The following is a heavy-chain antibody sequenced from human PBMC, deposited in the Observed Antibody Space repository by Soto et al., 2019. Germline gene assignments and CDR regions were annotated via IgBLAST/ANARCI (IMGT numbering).Heavy chain of an antibody. Sequence: GGSLRLSCAASGFTFSSYSMNWVRQAPGKGLEWVSSISSSSSYIYYADSVKGRFTISRDNAKNSLYLQMNSLRAEDTAVYYCASWGDGSGSYYKNYYYGMDVWGQGTTVTVSS. V-gene: IGHV3-21*01. CDR3: ASWGDGSGSYYKNYYYGMDV. CDR1: GFTFSSYS. D-gene: IGHD3-10*01. J-gene: IGHJ6*02. CDR2: ISSSSSYI.